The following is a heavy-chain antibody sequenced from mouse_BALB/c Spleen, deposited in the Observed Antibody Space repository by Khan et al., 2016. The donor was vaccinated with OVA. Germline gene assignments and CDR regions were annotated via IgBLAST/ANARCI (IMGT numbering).Heavy chain of an antibody. CDR3: ARENYYGRTCYAMDY. J-gene: IGHJ4*01. CDR2: IGPGSGST. D-gene: IGHD1-1*01. Sequence: DLVKPGASVKLSCKASGYTFTSYWINWIKQRPGQGLEWIGRIGPGSGSTYYNEVFKGKATLTVDTSSSTAYIQLSSLSSEDSAVYFGARENYYGRTCYAMDYWGRGTSVTVSS. V-gene: IGHV1S41*01. CDR1: GYTFTSYW.